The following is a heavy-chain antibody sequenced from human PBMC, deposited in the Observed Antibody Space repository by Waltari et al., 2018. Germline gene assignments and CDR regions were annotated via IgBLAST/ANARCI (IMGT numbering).Heavy chain of an antibody. V-gene: IGHV1-69*05. CDR2: VIPTFGTA. CDR3: ARGRYSGSSHYFDY. Sequence: QVQLVQSGAEVKKPGSSVKVSCKASGGTVSSDTSSWVRRAPGQGREWVGGVIPTFGTANYARKFQGRVTITTDESTSTAYMGLSSLRSEDTAVYYCARGRYSGSSHYFDYWGQGTLVTVSS. J-gene: IGHJ4*02. CDR1: GGTVSSDT. D-gene: IGHD1-26*01.